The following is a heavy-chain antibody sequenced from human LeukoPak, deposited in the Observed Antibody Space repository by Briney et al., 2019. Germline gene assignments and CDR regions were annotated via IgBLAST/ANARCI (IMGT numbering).Heavy chain of an antibody. V-gene: IGHV3-21*01. CDR2: ISSSSAYI. CDR3: ARDLPWFDS. CDR1: GFTFGSFT. Sequence: GGSLTLSCTVSGFTFGSFTMNWVRQAPGKGLAWVSSISSSSAYIYYADSVKGRFTISRDDAKNSLYLQMNSLRAEDTAVYYCARDLPWFDSWGQGTLVTVSS. J-gene: IGHJ5*01.